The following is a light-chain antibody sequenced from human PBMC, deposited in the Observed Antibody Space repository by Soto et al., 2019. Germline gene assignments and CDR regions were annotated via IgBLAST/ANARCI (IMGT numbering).Light chain of an antibody. J-gene: IGKJ1*01. Sequence: DIQMTQSPSSLSASVGDRVTITCRASQSISRYLNWYQQKPGIAPKLLIYAASSLQSGVPSRFSGSGSGTDFTLTISSLQHEDFATYYCLQDYNYPRTFGQGTKVDIK. CDR3: LQDYNYPRT. CDR1: QSISRY. V-gene: IGKV1-39*01. CDR2: AAS.